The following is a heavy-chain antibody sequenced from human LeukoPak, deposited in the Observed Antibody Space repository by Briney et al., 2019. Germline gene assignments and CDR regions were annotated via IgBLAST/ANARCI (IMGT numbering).Heavy chain of an antibody. J-gene: IGHJ4*02. V-gene: IGHV4-59*01. Sequence: SETLSLTCTVSGGSITSYYWSWIRQPPGHGLEWLGYIYYSGSANYNPSLKSRLTLSVDTSKNQFSLKLSSVTAADTAVYYCARGRYWSDYYYFDYWGQGTLVTVSS. D-gene: IGHD3-3*01. CDR3: ARGRYWSDYYYFDY. CDR1: GGSITSYY. CDR2: IYYSGSA.